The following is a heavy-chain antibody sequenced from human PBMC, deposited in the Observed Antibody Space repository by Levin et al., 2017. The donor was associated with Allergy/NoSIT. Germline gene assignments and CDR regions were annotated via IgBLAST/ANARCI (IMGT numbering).Heavy chain of an antibody. V-gene: IGHV4-38-2*02. CDR1: GYSISSGYY. J-gene: IGHJ5*02. Sequence: SETLSLTCAVSGYSISSGYYWGWIRQPPGKGLEWIGSIYHSGSTYYNPSLKSRVTISVDTSKNQFSLKLSSVTAADTAVYYCARDIVVASFDPWGQGTLVTVSS. CDR2: IYHSGST. D-gene: IGHD2-2*01. CDR3: ARDIVVASFDP.